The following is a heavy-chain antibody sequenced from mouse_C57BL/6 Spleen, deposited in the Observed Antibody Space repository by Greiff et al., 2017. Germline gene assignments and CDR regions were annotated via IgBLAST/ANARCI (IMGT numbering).Heavy chain of an antibody. CDR1: GYAFSSSW. Sequence: VKLQQSGPELVKPGASVKISCKASGYAFSSSWMNWVKQRPGKGLEWIGRIYPGDGDTNYNGKFKGKATLTADKSSSTAYMQLSSLTSEDSAVYFCARERGNYGFDYWGQGTTLTVSS. V-gene: IGHV1-82*01. J-gene: IGHJ2*01. D-gene: IGHD2-1*01. CDR3: ARERGNYGFDY. CDR2: IYPGDGDT.